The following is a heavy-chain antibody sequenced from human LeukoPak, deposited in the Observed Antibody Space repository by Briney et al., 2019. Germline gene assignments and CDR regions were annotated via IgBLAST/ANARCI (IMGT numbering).Heavy chain of an antibody. CDR1: GFSFISYW. J-gene: IGHJ4*02. Sequence: GGSLRLSCAASGFSFISYWMSWVRQPPGKGLEWVANIKQNGSEKYYVDSVRGRFTISRDNAKNSLYPKLSYVRAAETAVYYCAKDGVGGEGFDYWGQGTLVTVSS. CDR3: AKDGVGGEGFDY. D-gene: IGHD3-16*01. V-gene: IGHV3-7*01. CDR2: IKQNGSEK.